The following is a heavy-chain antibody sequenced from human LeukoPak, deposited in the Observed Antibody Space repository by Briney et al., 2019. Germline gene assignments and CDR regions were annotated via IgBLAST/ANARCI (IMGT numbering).Heavy chain of an antibody. CDR1: GFTFDDYT. Sequence: GGSLRLSCAASGFTFDDYTMHWVRQAPGKGLEWVSLISWDGGSTYYADSVKGRFTISRDNSKSTLYLQMNSLRAEDTAVYYCAKDRHYESNVLGYWGQGTLVIVSS. D-gene: IGHD3-22*01. J-gene: IGHJ4*02. V-gene: IGHV3-43*01. CDR3: AKDRHYESNVLGY. CDR2: ISWDGGST.